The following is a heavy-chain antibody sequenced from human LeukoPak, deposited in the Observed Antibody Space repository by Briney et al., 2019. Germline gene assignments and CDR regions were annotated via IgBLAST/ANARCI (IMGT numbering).Heavy chain of an antibody. D-gene: IGHD2-2*01. CDR2: ISGSSGST. CDR3: AKGRGSTSIYEY. J-gene: IGHJ4*02. Sequence: GGSLRLSCAASGFIFSSHGMSWVRQAPGKGVEWVSFISGSSGSTNYADSVKGRFTMSRDTSKNTLYLEMNSLRDDDTAAYYCAKGRGSTSIYEYWGQGTLVTVSS. CDR1: GFIFSSHG. V-gene: IGHV3-23*01.